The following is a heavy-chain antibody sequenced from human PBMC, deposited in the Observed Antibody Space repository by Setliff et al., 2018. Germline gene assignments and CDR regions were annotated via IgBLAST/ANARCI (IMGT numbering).Heavy chain of an antibody. J-gene: IGHJ4*02. D-gene: IGHD5-18*01. Sequence: EASVKVSCKASGGTFNTYAINWVRQAPGQGLAWMGGIVPVFGTRNYAQKFQGRVTFSADDSANTAYMELTSLTSEDTAVYYCARNIGMGQRDYFDYWGQGTVVTVS. CDR3: ARNIGMGQRDYFDY. CDR1: GGTFNTYA. V-gene: IGHV1-69*13. CDR2: IVPVFGTR.